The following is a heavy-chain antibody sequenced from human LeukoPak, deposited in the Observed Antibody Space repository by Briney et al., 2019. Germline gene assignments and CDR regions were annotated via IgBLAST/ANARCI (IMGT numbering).Heavy chain of an antibody. Sequence: SQPLSRTCAMSGDSVSSNIAAWNWIRQSPSRGLEWLGRTYYRSKWNNDYAVSVKSRITINPDTSKNQFALQLNSVPPEDTAVYYCAREYERSVRNWFDPWGQGTLVTVSS. CDR2: TYYRSKWNN. CDR1: GDSVSSNIAA. V-gene: IGHV6-1*01. D-gene: IGHD1-26*01. J-gene: IGHJ5*02. CDR3: AREYERSVRNWFDP.